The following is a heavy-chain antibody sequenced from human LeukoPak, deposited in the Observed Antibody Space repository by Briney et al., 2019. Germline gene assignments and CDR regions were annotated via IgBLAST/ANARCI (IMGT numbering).Heavy chain of an antibody. D-gene: IGHD3-10*01. Sequence: GASVKVSCKASGYTFTSYGISWARQAPGQGLEWMGWISAYNGNTNYAQKLQGRVTMTTDTSTSTAYMELRSLRSDDTAVYYCARDGLWFGELFRPNWFDPWGQGTLVTVSS. CDR2: ISAYNGNT. V-gene: IGHV1-18*01. CDR1: GYTFTSYG. CDR3: ARDGLWFGELFRPNWFDP. J-gene: IGHJ5*02.